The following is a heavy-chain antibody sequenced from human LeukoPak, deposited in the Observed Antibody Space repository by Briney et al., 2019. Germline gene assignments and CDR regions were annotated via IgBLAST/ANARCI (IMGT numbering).Heavy chain of an antibody. D-gene: IGHD2-15*01. Sequence: SETLSLTCAVYGGSFSGYYWSWIRQPPGKGLEWIGEINHSGSTNYNPSLKSRVTISVDTSKNQFSLKLSSVTAADTAVYYCARGRHRYCSGGSCYSWGYYYYYGVDVWGQGTTVTVSS. V-gene: IGHV4-34*01. J-gene: IGHJ6*02. CDR1: GGSFSGYY. CDR2: INHSGST. CDR3: ARGRHRYCSGGSCYSWGYYYYYGVDV.